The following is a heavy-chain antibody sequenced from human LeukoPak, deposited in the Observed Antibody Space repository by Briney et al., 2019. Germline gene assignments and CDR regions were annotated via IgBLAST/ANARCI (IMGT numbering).Heavy chain of an antibody. V-gene: IGHV1-18*01. CDR1: GYTFTSYA. CDR3: ARVSYNWFDP. D-gene: IGHD6-6*01. CDR2: ISAYNGNT. J-gene: IGHJ5*02. Sequence: ASVKVSRKASGYTFTSYAISWVRQAPGQGLECMGWISAYNGNTYYAQNFQGRVTMTADTSTSTAYMELRSLRSDDTAVYYCARVSYNWFDPWGQGTLLTVSP.